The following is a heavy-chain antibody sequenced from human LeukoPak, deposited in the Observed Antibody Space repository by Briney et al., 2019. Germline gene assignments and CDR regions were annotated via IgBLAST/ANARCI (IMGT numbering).Heavy chain of an antibody. CDR3: ARGDYGDVWWFFDY. J-gene: IGHJ4*02. V-gene: IGHV4-59*01. CDR2: IYYSGST. CDR1: GGSISSYY. Sequence: SETLSLTCTVSGGSISSYYWSWIRQPPGKGLEWIGYIYYSGSTNYNPSLKSRVTISVDTSKNQFSLKLSSVTAADMAVYYCARGDYGDVWWFFDYWGQGTLVTVSS. D-gene: IGHD4-17*01.